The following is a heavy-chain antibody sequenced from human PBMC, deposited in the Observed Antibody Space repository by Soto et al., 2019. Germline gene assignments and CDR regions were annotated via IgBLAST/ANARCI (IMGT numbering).Heavy chain of an antibody. V-gene: IGHV1-18*01. CDR1: GYTFTIYG. Sequence: QVQLVQSGGEVKKPGASVKVSCKASGYTFTIYGINWVRQAPGQGLEWMGWISPDNGNTNYAQKLQGRVTMTTDTPTRTAYMELRSLRSDDTAVYYCARALGYSGYAGMDVWGQGTTVTVSS. D-gene: IGHD5-12*01. CDR2: ISPDNGNT. J-gene: IGHJ6*02. CDR3: ARALGYSGYAGMDV.